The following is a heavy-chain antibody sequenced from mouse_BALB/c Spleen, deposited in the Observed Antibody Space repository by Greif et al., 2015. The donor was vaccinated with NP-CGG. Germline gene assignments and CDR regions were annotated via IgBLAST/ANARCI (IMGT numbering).Heavy chain of an antibody. CDR3: ARHRGHGYDVFDY. D-gene: IGHD2-2*01. Sequence: VQLQQSGGDLVKPGGSLKLSCAASGFTFSNYGMSWVRQTPDKRLEWVATISSGGSYTYYPDSVKGRFTISRDNAKNTLYLQMSSLKSEDTAMYYCARHRGHGYDVFDYWGQGTTLTVSS. CDR2: ISSGGSYT. V-gene: IGHV5-6*01. J-gene: IGHJ2*01. CDR1: GFTFSNYG.